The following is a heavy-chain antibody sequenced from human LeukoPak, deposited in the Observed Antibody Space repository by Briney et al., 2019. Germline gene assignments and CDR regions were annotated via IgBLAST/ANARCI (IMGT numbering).Heavy chain of an antibody. J-gene: IGHJ4*02. V-gene: IGHV4-34*01. CDR1: GGSFSGYY. Sequence: SETLSLTCAVYGGSFSGYYWSWIRQPPGKGLEWIGEINHSGSTNYNPSLKSRVTISVDTSKNQFSLKLSSVTAADTAVYYCARDGGSYNGMDYWGQGTLVTVSS. CDR3: ARDGGSYNGMDY. CDR2: INHSGST. D-gene: IGHD1-26*01.